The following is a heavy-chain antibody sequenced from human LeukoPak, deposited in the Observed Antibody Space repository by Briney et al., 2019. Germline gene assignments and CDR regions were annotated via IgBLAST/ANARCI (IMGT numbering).Heavy chain of an antibody. CDR1: GFTFSSYE. V-gene: IGHV3-48*03. J-gene: IGHJ4*02. CDR2: ISSSGSTI. Sequence: GGSLRLSCAASGFTFSSYEMDWVRQAPGKGLEWVSHISSSGSTIYYADSVKGRFTISRDNSKNTLYLQMNSLRAEDTAVYYCAKALGPTMLRGVLHYWGQGTLVTVSS. CDR3: AKALGPTMLRGVLHY. D-gene: IGHD3-10*01.